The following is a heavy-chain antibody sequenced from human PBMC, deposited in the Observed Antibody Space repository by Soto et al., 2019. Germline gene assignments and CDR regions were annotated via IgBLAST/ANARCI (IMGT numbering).Heavy chain of an antibody. V-gene: IGHV5-51*01. CDR1: GYSFTSYW. CDR3: ARSPHGGDYYYSYYMDC. D-gene: IGHD3-16*01. CDR2: IYPGDSDT. Sequence: GESLKISCKGSGYSFTSYWIGWVRQMPGKGLEWMGIIYPGDSDTRYSPSFQGQVTISADKSISTAYLQWSSLKASDTAMYYCARSPHGGDYYYSYYMDCWGKGTTVTVSS. J-gene: IGHJ6*03.